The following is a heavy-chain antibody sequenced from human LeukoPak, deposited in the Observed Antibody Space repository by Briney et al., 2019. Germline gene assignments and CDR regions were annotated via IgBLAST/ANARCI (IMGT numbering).Heavy chain of an antibody. CDR3: ARGTTYYYDSSGSVGYFQH. V-gene: IGHV1-2*02. CDR1: GYTFTGYY. CDR2: INPNSGGT. J-gene: IGHJ1*01. D-gene: IGHD3-22*01. Sequence: ASVKVSCKASGYTFTGYYMHWVRQAPGQGLEWMGWINPNSGGTDYAQKFQGRFTMTRDTSISTAYMELSRLRSDDTAVYYCARGTTYYYDSSGSVGYFQHWGQGTLVTVSS.